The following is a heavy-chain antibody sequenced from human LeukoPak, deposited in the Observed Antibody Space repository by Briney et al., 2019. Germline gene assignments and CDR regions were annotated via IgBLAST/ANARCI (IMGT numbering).Heavy chain of an antibody. J-gene: IGHJ6*02. CDR3: ARGRLLPLFNLGYGMDV. CDR2: ISSSSSTI. CDR1: GFTFSSYS. Sequence: GGSLRLSCAASGFTFSSYSMNWARQAPGKGLEWVSYISSSSSTIQYADSVKGRFTISRDNAKNSLFLQMNSLRAEDTAVYYCARGRLLPLFNLGYGMDVWGQGTTVTVSS. V-gene: IGHV3-48*01. D-gene: IGHD6-25*01.